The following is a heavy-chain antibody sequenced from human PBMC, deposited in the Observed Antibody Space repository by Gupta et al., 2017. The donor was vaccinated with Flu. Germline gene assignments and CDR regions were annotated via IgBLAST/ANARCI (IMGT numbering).Heavy chain of an antibody. V-gene: IGHV3-33*01. CDR1: GFTFSNYG. Sequence: QVQLVESGGGVVQPGRSLRLSCAASGFTFSNYGMHWVRQAPGKGLEWVAVIWYDGSNKDYADSVKGRFTISRDNSKNTLYLQMNSLRDEDTAVYYCARDSSILYYFDYWGQGTLVTVSS. CDR3: ARDSSILYYFDY. D-gene: IGHD2-2*01. J-gene: IGHJ4*02. CDR2: IWYDGSNK.